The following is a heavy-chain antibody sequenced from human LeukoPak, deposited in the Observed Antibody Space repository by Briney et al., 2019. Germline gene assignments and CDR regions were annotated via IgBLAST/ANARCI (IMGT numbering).Heavy chain of an antibody. J-gene: IGHJ4*02. Sequence: SETLSLTCAVYGGSFSGYYRSWIRQPPGKGLEWIGEINHSGSTNYNPSLKSRVTISVDTSKNQFSLKLSSVTAADTAVYYCARGLGSSTTLPNDYWGQGTLVTVSS. CDR2: INHSGST. V-gene: IGHV4-34*01. D-gene: IGHD2-2*01. CDR1: GGSFSGYY. CDR3: ARGLGSSTTLPNDY.